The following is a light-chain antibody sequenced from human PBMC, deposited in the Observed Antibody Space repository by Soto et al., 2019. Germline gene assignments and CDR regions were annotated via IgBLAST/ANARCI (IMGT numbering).Light chain of an antibody. CDR3: AAWDDSLNGHV. CDR2: SNT. V-gene: IGLV1-44*01. Sequence: QPVLTQTPSASGTPGQRVTISCSGSRSNIGSRTVNWYQQLPGTAPKVLIYSNTQRPSGVPDRFSGSKSGTSASLAISGLQSEDEGDYYCAAWDDSLNGHVFGGGTQLTVL. CDR1: RSNIGSRT. J-gene: IGLJ7*01.